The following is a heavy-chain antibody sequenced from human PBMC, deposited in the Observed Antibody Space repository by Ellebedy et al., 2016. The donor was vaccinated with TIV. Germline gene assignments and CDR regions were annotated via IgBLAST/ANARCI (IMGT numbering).Heavy chain of an antibody. CDR3: ARTQFTSGGSCYSL. CDR1: GFTFSSYW. Sequence: GESLKISCAASGFTFSSYWMHWVRQAPGKGLVWVSRINSDGSSTSYADSVKGRFTISRDNAKKTLYLQMNSLRAEDTAVYYCARTQFTSGGSCYSLWGQGTLVTVSS. D-gene: IGHD2-15*01. V-gene: IGHV3-74*01. CDR2: INSDGSST. J-gene: IGHJ4*02.